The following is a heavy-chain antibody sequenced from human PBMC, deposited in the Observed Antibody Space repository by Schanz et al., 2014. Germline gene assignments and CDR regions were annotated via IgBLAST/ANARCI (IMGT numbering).Heavy chain of an antibody. Sequence: EVQLVESGGGLVQPGGSLRLSCSASGFTFSSYSMNWVRPAPGKGLEWVSYSSSASSTINYADSVKGRFTISRDNAKTSLFLQMNSLRAEDTAVYYCARAGYDADNWFDPWGQGTLVTVSS. CDR3: ARAGYDADNWFDP. CDR2: SSSASSTI. CDR1: GFTFSSYS. V-gene: IGHV3-48*01. D-gene: IGHD2-2*01. J-gene: IGHJ5*02.